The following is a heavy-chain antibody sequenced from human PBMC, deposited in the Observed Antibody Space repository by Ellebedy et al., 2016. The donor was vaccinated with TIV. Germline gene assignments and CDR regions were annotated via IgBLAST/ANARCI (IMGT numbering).Heavy chain of an antibody. V-gene: IGHV1-2*02. Sequence: ASVKVSCKASGYRFSAYYMHWVRQAPGQGLEWMGWITPNRGGTNYAQKFQGSVTMTRDTSISTAYMELNSLTSDDTAIYYCARDRIGTAGSDPTFWGQGTLVTVSS. CDR3: ARDRIGTAGSDPTF. D-gene: IGHD6-13*01. CDR2: ITPNRGGT. CDR1: GYRFSAYY. J-gene: IGHJ4*02.